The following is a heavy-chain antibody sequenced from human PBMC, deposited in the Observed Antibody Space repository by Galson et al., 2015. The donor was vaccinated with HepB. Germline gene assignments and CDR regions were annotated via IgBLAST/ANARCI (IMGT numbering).Heavy chain of an antibody. CDR3: ARTYYDILTGPGGAFDI. Sequence: SLRLSCAASGFTFSSYSMNWVRQAPGKGLEWVSSISSSSSYIYYADSVKGRFTISRDNAKNSLYLQMNSLRAEDTAVYYCARTYYDILTGPGGAFDIWGQGTMVTVSS. CDR2: ISSSSSYI. J-gene: IGHJ3*02. D-gene: IGHD3-9*01. V-gene: IGHV3-21*01. CDR1: GFTFSSYS.